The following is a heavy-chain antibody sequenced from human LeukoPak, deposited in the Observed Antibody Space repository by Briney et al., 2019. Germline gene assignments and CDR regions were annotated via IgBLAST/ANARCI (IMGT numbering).Heavy chain of an antibody. J-gene: IGHJ3*02. CDR1: GYTFTGYY. Sequence: ASVKVSCKASGYTFTGYYMHWVRQAPGQGLEWMGWINPNSGGTNYAQKFQGRVTMTRDTSISTAYMEPSRLRSDDTAVYYCARGQGHREPTDDAFDIWGQGTMVTVSS. CDR2: INPNSGGT. V-gene: IGHV1-2*02. D-gene: IGHD1-26*01. CDR3: ARGQGHREPTDDAFDI.